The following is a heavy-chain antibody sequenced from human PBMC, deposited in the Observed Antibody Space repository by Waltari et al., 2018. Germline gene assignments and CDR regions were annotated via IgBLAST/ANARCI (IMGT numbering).Heavy chain of an antibody. CDR3: ASSDATTSDYYYGMDV. D-gene: IGHD3-16*01. Sequence: EVQLVQSGAEVKKPGESLKISCTGSGYSFTSYWIGLVRQMPGKGLEWMGIIYPGDSDTRYSPSFQGQVTISADKSISTAYLQWSSLKASDTAMYYCASSDATTSDYYYGMDVWGQGTTVTVSS. J-gene: IGHJ6*02. V-gene: IGHV5-51*01. CDR1: GYSFTSYW. CDR2: IYPGDSDT.